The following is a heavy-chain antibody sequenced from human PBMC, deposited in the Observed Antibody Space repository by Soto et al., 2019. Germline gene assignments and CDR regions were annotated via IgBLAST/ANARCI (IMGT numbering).Heavy chain of an antibody. D-gene: IGHD3-10*01. CDR1: GGSFSGYY. V-gene: IGHV4-34*01. CDR3: ARESMVRGFRAADY. Sequence: SETLSLTCAVYGGSFSGYYWSWIRQPPGKGLEWIGEINHSGSTNYNPSLKSRVTISVDTSKNQFSLKLSSVTAADTAVYYCARESMVRGFRAADYWGQGTLVTVSS. CDR2: INHSGST. J-gene: IGHJ4*02.